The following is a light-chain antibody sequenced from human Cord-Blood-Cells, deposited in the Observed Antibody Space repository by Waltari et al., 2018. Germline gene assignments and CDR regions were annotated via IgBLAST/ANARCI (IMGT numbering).Light chain of an antibody. CDR2: AAS. CDR3: QQSYSTPYT. J-gene: IGKJ2*01. V-gene: IGKV1-39*01. Sequence: DIQLPQSPSSLSASVGDRVTITCRASQSISSYLNWYQQKPGKAPKRLIYAASSLQSGGPSRFSGSVSETEFTLSISSLQPEEFATYYGQQSYSTPYTLGQGTKLE. CDR1: QSISSY.